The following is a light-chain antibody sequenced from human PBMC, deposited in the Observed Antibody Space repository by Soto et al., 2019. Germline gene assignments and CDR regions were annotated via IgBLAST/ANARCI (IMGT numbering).Light chain of an antibody. V-gene: IGKV1-33*01. CDR1: QDINNF. CDR2: DAS. Sequence: DIQMTQSPSSLSASVGDRVTITCQASQDINNFLNWYQQKPGKAPKLLIYDASNLETGVPSRFSGSGSGTDFTFTISSLQPDDFATYYCQQYNSYSTFGQGTKVDIK. J-gene: IGKJ1*01. CDR3: QQYNSYST.